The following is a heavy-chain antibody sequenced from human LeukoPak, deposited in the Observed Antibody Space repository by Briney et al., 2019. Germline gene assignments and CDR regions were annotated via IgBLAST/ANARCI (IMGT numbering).Heavy chain of an antibody. Sequence: GGSLRLSCAASGFTFSSYAMSWVRQAPGKGLEWVSGIFGSGGSTHYADSVKGRFTISRDNSKNTVYLQMNSLRAEDTAVYYCARDGFTIFGWDNWFDPWGQGTLVTVSS. D-gene: IGHD3-3*01. CDR1: GFTFSSYA. CDR2: IFGSGGST. V-gene: IGHV3-23*01. CDR3: ARDGFTIFGWDNWFDP. J-gene: IGHJ5*02.